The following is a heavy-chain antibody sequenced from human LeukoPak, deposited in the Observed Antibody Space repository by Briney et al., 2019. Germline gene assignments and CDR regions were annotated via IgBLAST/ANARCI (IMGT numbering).Heavy chain of an antibody. J-gene: IGHJ4*02. CDR1: GYSFTGYY. V-gene: IGHV1-2*02. D-gene: IGHD3-10*01. CDR2: INPKSGGT. CDR3: ARGFYYGSGSHCFEY. Sequence: ASVKVSCKASGYSFTGYYIHWVRQAPGQGLEWMGWINPKSGGTNYAPNLQGRVTMTRDTSITTAYMELSSVRSDDTAVHYCARGFYYGSGSHCFEYWGQGTLVTVSS.